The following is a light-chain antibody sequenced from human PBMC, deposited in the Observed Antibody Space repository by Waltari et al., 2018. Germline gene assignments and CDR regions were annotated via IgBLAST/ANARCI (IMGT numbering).Light chain of an antibody. Sequence: EIVLTQSPGTLSLSPGERATLSCRASQGVGRYLAWYQQKPGQAPRLLIYGASSRATGIPDRFSGSGSGTDFSLTISRLEPEDFAVYYCQNHERLPAMFGQGTKVEIK. CDR2: GAS. J-gene: IGKJ1*01. V-gene: IGKV3-20*01. CDR1: QGVGRY. CDR3: QNHERLPAM.